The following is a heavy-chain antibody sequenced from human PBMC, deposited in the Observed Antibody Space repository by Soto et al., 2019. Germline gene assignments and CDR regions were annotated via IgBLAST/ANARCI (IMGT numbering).Heavy chain of an antibody. CDR2: IWYDGNNK. CDR1: GFTFSNYG. CDR3: ARGLHSLFDY. V-gene: IGHV3-33*01. Sequence: QVQLVESGGGVVQPGGSLRVSCAASGFTFSNYGMHWFRQAPGKGLEWVAVIWYDGNNKYYADSVKGRFTIDRDNSNNTLYVQMTSLRAEDTAVYYCARGLHSLFDYWGQGTLVTVSS. D-gene: IGHD2-21*01. J-gene: IGHJ4*02.